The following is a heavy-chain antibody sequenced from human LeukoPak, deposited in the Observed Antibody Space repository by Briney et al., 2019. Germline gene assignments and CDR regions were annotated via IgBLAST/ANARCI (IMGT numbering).Heavy chain of an antibody. CDR2: IYSGGST. CDR1: GFTVSSNY. J-gene: IGHJ4*02. CDR3: ARDRGYTQDY. Sequence: GGSLRLSCAASGFTVSSNYMSWVRQAPGKGLEWVSIIYSGGSTYYADSVKGRFTISRDNAKNTLYLQMNSLRAEDTAVYYCARDRGYTQDYWGQGTLVTVSS. D-gene: IGHD5-12*01. V-gene: IGHV3-66*01.